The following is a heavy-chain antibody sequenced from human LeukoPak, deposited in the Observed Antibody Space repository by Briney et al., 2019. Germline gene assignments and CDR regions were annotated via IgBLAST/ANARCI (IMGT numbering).Heavy chain of an antibody. Sequence: SETLSLTCTVSGGSISSGSYYWSWIRQPAGKGLEWIGRIYTSGSTNYNPSLKSRVTMSVDTSKNQFSLKLSSVTAADTAVYYCARPSGSTGVAFDIWGQGTMVTVSS. J-gene: IGHJ3*02. CDR2: IYTSGST. CDR1: GGSISSGSYY. V-gene: IGHV4-61*02. CDR3: ARPSGSTGVAFDI. D-gene: IGHD3-10*01.